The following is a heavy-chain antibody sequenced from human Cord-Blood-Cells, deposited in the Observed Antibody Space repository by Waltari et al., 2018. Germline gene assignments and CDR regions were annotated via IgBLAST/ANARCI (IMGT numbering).Heavy chain of an antibody. CDR3: ESTAPYYYDSSGYYYFDY. D-gene: IGHD3-22*01. V-gene: IGHV4-39*01. CDR2: IYYSGST. J-gene: IGHJ4*02. CDR1: GGSISSSSYY. Sequence: QLQLQESGPGLVKPSETLSLTCTVSGGSISSSSYYWGWIRQPPGKGLEWIGSIYYSGSTYYNPSLKSRGTISVDTSKNQFSVKLSSVTAADTGVYYCESTAPYYYDSSGYYYFDYWGQGTLVTVSS.